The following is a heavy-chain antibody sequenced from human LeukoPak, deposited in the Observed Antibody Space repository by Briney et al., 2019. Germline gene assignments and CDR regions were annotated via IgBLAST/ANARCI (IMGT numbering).Heavy chain of an antibody. CDR1: GDSVSNNLAA. V-gene: IGHV6-1*01. Sequence: SQTLSLTCAISGDSVSNNLAAYNWITQSPSRGLEWLGRTYYRSKWYNDYAVSMKSRISINPDTSKNQLSMQLNSVTPEDTAIYYCVRDMAGLDVWGQGTTVTVSS. CDR3: VRDMAGLDV. CDR2: TYYRSKWYN. D-gene: IGHD3-10*01. J-gene: IGHJ6*02.